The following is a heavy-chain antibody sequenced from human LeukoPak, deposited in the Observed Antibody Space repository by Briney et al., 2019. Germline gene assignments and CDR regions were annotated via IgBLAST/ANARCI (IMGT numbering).Heavy chain of an antibody. J-gene: IGHJ3*02. CDR2: IYYSGST. D-gene: IGHD3-22*01. V-gene: IGHV4-30-4*08. Sequence: PSETLSLTCTLSAGSISSGDYYWSWIRQPPGKGLEWIGYIYYSGSTYYNPSLKSRVTISVDTSKNRFSLKLSSVTAADTAVYYCATHSSGYDSGNDAFDIWGQGTMVTVSS. CDR1: AGSISSGDYY. CDR3: ATHSSGYDSGNDAFDI.